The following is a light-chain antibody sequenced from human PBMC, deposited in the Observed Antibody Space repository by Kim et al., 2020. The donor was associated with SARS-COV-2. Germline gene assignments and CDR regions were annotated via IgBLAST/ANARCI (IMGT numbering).Light chain of an antibody. CDR1: QSVSSY. V-gene: IGKV3-11*01. J-gene: IGKJ1*01. CDR3: QQRSNWLRT. CDR2: DAS. Sequence: LSPGESATLSCRASQSVSSYLAWYQQKPGQAPRLLIYDASNRATGIPARFSGSGSGTDFTLTISSLEPEDFAVYYCQQRSNWLRTFGQGTKVDIK.